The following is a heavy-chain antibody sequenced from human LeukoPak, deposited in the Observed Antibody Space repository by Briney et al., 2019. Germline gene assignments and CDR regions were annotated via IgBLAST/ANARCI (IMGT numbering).Heavy chain of an antibody. D-gene: IGHD5-12*01. CDR1: GFTFSNAW. CDR2: IKSKTDGGTT. CDR3: PTGLGGYDFDY. J-gene: IGHJ4*02. Sequence: GGSLRLSCAASGFTFSNAWMSWVRQAPGKGLEWVGRIKSKTDGGTTDYAAPVKGRFTISRDDSKNTLYLQMNSLKTGNTAAYYCPTGLGGYDFDYWGQGTLVTVSS. V-gene: IGHV3-15*01.